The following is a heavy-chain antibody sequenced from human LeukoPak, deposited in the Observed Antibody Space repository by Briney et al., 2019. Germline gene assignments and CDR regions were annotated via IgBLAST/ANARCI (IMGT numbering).Heavy chain of an antibody. D-gene: IGHD4-17*01. CDR2: ISAYNGNT. Sequence: GASVKVSCKASGYTFAGYGISWVRQAPGQGLEWMGWISAYNGNTNYAQKLQGRVTMTTDTSTSTAYMELRSLRSDDTAVYYCARDRATVTTLANFGYWGQGTLVTVSS. CDR1: GYTFAGYG. J-gene: IGHJ4*02. V-gene: IGHV1-18*01. CDR3: ARDRATVTTLANFGY.